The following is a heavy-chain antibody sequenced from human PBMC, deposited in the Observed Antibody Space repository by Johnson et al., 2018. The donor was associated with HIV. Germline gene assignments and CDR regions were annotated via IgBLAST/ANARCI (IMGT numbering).Heavy chain of an antibody. CDR3: ARDRGQRAPLCAFDI. CDR2: ISSSGSTI. J-gene: IGHJ3*02. CDR1: GFTFSDYY. D-gene: IGHD3-10*01. Sequence: QVQLVESGGGLVKPGGSLRLSCAASGFTFSDYYMSWIRQAPGKGLEWVSYISSSGSTIYYPDSVKGRFTISRDSAKNYLYLQMNSLRAEDTALYYCARDRGQRAPLCAFDIWGQGTMVTVSS. V-gene: IGHV3-11*01.